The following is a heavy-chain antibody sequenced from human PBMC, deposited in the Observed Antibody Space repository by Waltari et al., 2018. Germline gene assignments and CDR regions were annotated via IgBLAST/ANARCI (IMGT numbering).Heavy chain of an antibody. CDR1: GFPFDDYA. CDR2: ISWNSGSM. J-gene: IGHJ4*02. CDR3: ARGKDVTGIYYFDY. D-gene: IGHD2-21*02. V-gene: IGHV3-9*03. Sequence: EVQLVESGGGLVQPGRSLRLSCAGSGFPFDDYAMHWVRQVPGKGLEWVSGISWNSGSMVYADSVKGRFTISRDNAKNSLYLQMNSLRPEDMALYYCARGKDVTGIYYFDYWGQGTLVTVSS.